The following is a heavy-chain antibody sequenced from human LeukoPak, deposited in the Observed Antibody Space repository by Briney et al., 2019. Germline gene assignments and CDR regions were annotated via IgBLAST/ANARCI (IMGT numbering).Heavy chain of an antibody. V-gene: IGHV1-69*13. Sequence: ASVKVSCKASGGTFSSYAIGWVRQAPGQGLEWMGGIIPIFGTANYAQKFQGRVTTTADESTSTAYMELSSLRSEDTAVYYCARDRGVYDSSDYYYYYYMDVWGKGTTVTVSS. CDR1: GGTFSSYA. CDR2: IIPIFGTA. J-gene: IGHJ6*03. CDR3: ARDRGVYDSSDYYYYYYMDV. D-gene: IGHD3-22*01.